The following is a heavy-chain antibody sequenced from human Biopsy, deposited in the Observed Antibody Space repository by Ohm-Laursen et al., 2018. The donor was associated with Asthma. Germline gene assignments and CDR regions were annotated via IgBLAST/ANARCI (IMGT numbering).Heavy chain of an antibody. CDR3: AKGEWELLEANFDY. D-gene: IGHD1-26*01. Sequence: SLRLSCAACGLTCDEYGRHWVGQAPGKGLEWLSGISWNSGSIGYADSVKGRFTISRDNAKNSLYLQMNSLRAEDTALYYCAKGEWELLEANFDYWGQGTLVTVSS. V-gene: IGHV3-9*01. J-gene: IGHJ4*02. CDR2: ISWNSGSI. CDR1: GLTCDEYG.